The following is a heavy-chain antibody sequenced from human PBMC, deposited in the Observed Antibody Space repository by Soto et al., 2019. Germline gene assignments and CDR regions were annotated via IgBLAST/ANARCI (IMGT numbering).Heavy chain of an antibody. J-gene: IGHJ6*02. CDR3: ARLGGYCSTTGCYGYYAMDV. CDR2: IYYSGNT. V-gene: IGHV4-39*01. Sequence: PSETLSLTCTVSGSSISSSNYYWGWIRQPPGKGMEWIGSIYYSGNTYYNPSLKSRVTMSVDTSKNQFSLKLSSVTAADTAVYYCARLGGYCSTTGCYGYYAMDVWGQGTTVTVSS. D-gene: IGHD2-2*01. CDR1: GSSISSSNYY.